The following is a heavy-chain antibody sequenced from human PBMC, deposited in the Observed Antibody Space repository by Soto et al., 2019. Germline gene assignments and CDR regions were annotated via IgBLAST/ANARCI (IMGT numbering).Heavy chain of an antibody. CDR2: ISAYNGNT. D-gene: IGHD2-21*02. Sequence: QVQLVQSGAEVKKPGASVKVSCKASGYTFTSYGISWVRQAPGQGLEWRGWISAYNGNTNYAQKLQRTVTMTKDTXTSPAYLELRSRRSDDTAVNYCARDRGYGDCDSGYWGQGTLVTVSS. CDR1: GYTFTSYG. V-gene: IGHV1-18*01. J-gene: IGHJ4*02. CDR3: ARDRGYGDCDSGY.